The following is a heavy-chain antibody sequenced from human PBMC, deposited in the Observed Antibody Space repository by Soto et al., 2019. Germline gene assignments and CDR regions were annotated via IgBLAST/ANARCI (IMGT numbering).Heavy chain of an antibody. CDR3: RGQGFGNHHAFDI. CDR2: IYPDDSDT. J-gene: IGHJ3*02. D-gene: IGHD3-10*01. V-gene: IGHV5-51*01. CDR1: GYSFTRYW. Sequence: PGESLKISCKASGYSFTRYWIGWVRQMPGKGLEWMGLIYPDDSDTRYSPSFQGQVTISADKSISTAYLQWNSLKASDTAMYFCRGQGFGNHHAFDIWGQRTMVTVS.